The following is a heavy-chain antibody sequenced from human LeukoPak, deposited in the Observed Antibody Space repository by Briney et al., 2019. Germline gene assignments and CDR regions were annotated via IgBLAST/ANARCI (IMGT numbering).Heavy chain of an antibody. Sequence: PGGSLRLSCAASGFSFSSYGMHWVRQVLGKGLEWVAYIRFDGSIKNYADSVKGRFTISRDNSKNTLFLQMNSLRGEDTAVYYCAKEEGYELPHFYYYYMHVWGKGTTVTVSS. D-gene: IGHD2-2*01. J-gene: IGHJ6*03. CDR3: AKEEGYELPHFYYYYMHV. CDR2: IRFDGSIK. CDR1: GFSFSSYG. V-gene: IGHV3-30*02.